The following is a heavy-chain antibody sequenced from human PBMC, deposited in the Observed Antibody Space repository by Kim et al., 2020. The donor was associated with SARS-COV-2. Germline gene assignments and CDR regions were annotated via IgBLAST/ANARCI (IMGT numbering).Heavy chain of an antibody. J-gene: IGHJ4*02. V-gene: IGHV3-9*01. D-gene: IGHD3-10*01. Sequence: GGSLRLSCAASGFTFDDYVMHWVRQAPGKGLEWVSGISWNSGNIAYAGSVKGRFTISRDNAKNSLYLQMNSLRAEDTALYYCAKDPSGSYLDGLLYFDYWGQGTLVTVSS. CDR1: GFTFDDYV. CDR3: AKDPSGSYLDGLLYFDY. CDR2: ISWNSGNI.